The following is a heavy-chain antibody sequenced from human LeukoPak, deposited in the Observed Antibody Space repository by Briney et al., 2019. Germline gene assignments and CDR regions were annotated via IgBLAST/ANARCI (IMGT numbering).Heavy chain of an antibody. CDR2: ISSSGSTI. V-gene: IGHV3-48*03. CDR1: GFTFSSYE. J-gene: IGHJ4*02. D-gene: IGHD3-22*01. CDR3: ARDNYDSSGPYYFDY. Sequence: GGSLRLSCAASGFTFSSYEMTWVRQAPGKGLEWVSYISSSGSTIYYADSVKGRFTISRDNAKNSLYLQMNSLRAEDTAVYYCARDNYDSSGPYYFDYWGQGTLVTVSS.